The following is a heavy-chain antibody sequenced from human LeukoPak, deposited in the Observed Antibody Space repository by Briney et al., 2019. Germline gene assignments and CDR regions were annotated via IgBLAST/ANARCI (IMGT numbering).Heavy chain of an antibody. V-gene: IGHV6-1*01. CDR3: VRSQYWRFDD. Sequence: SRTLSLTCAISGDSVSSNSAAWNWIRQSPSRGLEWLGRTYYRSKWYNDYGASVKSRITVNPDTSKNQFSLQLNSVTPEDTAVYYCVRSQYWRFDDWGQGTLVTVSS. CDR2: TYYRSKWYN. J-gene: IGHJ4*02. D-gene: IGHD2-8*02. CDR1: GDSVSSNSAA.